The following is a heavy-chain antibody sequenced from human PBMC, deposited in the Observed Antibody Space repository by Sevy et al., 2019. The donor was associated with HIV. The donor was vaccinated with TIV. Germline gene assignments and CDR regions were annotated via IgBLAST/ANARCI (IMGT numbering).Heavy chain of an antibody. Sequence: ASVKVSCKASGYTFTGYYMYWVRQAPGQGLEWMGWINPNSGGTNYAQKFQGWVTMTRDTSISTAYMELSRLRSDDTAVYYCARDGGTGYSSSVDYYYYIDVWGKGTTVTVSS. CDR2: INPNSGGT. D-gene: IGHD6-13*01. V-gene: IGHV1-2*04. J-gene: IGHJ6*03. CDR1: GYTFTGYY. CDR3: ARDGGTGYSSSVDYYYYIDV.